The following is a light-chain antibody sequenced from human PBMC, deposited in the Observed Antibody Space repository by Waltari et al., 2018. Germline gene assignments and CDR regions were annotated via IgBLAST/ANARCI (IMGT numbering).Light chain of an antibody. CDR3: QQSYSTWT. CDR2: AAS. J-gene: IGKJ1*01. V-gene: IGKV1-39*01. Sequence: DIQMTQSPSSLSASVGDRVTITCRASQGISSYLNWYQQKPGKAPKLLIYAASSLQSGVPSRFSGIGSGTDFTLTISSLQPEDFATYYCQQSYSTWTFGQGTKVEIK. CDR1: QGISSY.